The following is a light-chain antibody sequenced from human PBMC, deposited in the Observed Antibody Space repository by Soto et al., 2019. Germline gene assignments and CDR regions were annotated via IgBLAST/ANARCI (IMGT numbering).Light chain of an antibody. J-gene: IGLJ2*01. CDR2: DVN. Sequence: QSALTQPASVSGSPGQSITISCTGTSSDIGAYNFVSWYQQHPGKAPKLMLYDVNIRPSGVSNRFSGSKSGNTASLTISGRQSEDEAEYYCTSWTTSTTMIFYGGTKLTVL. V-gene: IGLV2-14*03. CDR3: TSWTTSTTMI. CDR1: SSDIGAYNF.